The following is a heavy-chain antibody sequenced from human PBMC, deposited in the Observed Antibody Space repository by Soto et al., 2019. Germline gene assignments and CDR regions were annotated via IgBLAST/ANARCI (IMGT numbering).Heavy chain of an antibody. J-gene: IGHJ4*02. CDR1: GYTFTGYY. D-gene: IGHD6-13*01. V-gene: IGHV1-2*02. Sequence: QVQLVQSGAEVKKPGASVKVSCKASGYTFTGYYMHWVRQAPGQGLEWMGWINPNSGGTNYAQKFQGRVTMTMDTSISTAYMELSRLRSDDTAVYYCARGDGYRQQLVPEDYWGQGTLVTVSS. CDR3: ARGDGYRQQLVPEDY. CDR2: INPNSGGT.